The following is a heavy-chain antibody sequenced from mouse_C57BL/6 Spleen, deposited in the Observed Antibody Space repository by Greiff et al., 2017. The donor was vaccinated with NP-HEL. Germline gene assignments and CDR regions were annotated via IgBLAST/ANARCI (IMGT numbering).Heavy chain of an antibody. CDR2: ISSGGSYT. V-gene: IGHV5-6*01. J-gene: IGHJ3*01. D-gene: IGHD2-4*01. CDR3: ARLSPYDYDEGAWFAY. CDR1: GFTFSSYG. Sequence: EVKLMESGGDLVKPGGSLKLSCAASGFTFSSYGMSWVRQTPDKRLEWVATISSGGSYTYYPDSVKGPFTISRNNAKNTMYRHMSSLKSEDTAMYYCARLSPYDYDEGAWFAYWGQGTLVTVSA.